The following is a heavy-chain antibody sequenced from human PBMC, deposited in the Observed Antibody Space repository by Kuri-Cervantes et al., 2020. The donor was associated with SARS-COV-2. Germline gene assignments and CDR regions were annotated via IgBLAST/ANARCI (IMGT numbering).Heavy chain of an antibody. D-gene: IGHD2-2*01. Sequence: LRLSCTVSGGSISSGDYYWSWIRQPPGKGLEWIGYIYYSGSTYYNPSLKSRVTISVDTSKNQFSLKLSSVTAADTAVYYCARELDCSSTSCSSTKISPAAFDIWGQGTMVTVSS. CDR3: ARELDCSSTSCSSTKISPAAFDI. CDR2: IYYSGST. CDR1: GGSISSGDYY. V-gene: IGHV4-30-4*01. J-gene: IGHJ3*02.